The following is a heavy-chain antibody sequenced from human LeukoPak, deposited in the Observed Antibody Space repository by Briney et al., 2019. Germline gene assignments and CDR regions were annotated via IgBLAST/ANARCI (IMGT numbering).Heavy chain of an antibody. J-gene: IGHJ4*02. D-gene: IGHD5-18*01. Sequence: SETLSLTCTVSGGSITSYFWSWIRQVPGKGLEWIAYISYSGTTHYNPSLQSRVVISVDASKNQFSLKVRSVTAADTAVYYCVGEDFGGYRFDYWGQGTLVTASS. CDR1: GGSITSYF. V-gene: IGHV4-59*01. CDR3: VGEDFGGYRFDY. CDR2: ISYSGTT.